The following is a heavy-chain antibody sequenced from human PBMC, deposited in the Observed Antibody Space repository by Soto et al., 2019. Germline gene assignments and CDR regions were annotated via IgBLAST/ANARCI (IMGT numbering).Heavy chain of an antibody. CDR3: ARGLAMRDTAMVDPYYYYGMDV. CDR2: IIPIFGTA. J-gene: IGHJ6*02. Sequence: SVKVSCKASGGTFSSYSISWVLQAPGQGLEWMGGIIPIFGTANYAQKFQGRVTITADESTSTAYMELSSLRSEDTAVYYCARGLAMRDTAMVDPYYYYGMDVWGQGTTVTVSS. CDR1: GGTFSSYS. D-gene: IGHD5-18*01. V-gene: IGHV1-69*13.